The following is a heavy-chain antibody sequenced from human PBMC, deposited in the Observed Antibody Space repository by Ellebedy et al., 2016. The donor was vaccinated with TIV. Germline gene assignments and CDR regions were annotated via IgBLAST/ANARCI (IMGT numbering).Heavy chain of an antibody. CDR1: GGTFFSYS. D-gene: IGHD5-24*01. J-gene: IGHJ6*02. V-gene: IGHV1-69*13. CDR3: ARLGGGGHNLGYYYRALDV. CDR2: IIPIYGTT. Sequence: ASVKVSCXASGGTFFSYSIAWVRQAPGQGLEWMGGIIPIYGTTNYAQKFRGRVTITADESTNAYMELSSLTSEDTAVHYCARLGGGGHNLGYYYRALDVWGQGTTVIVSS.